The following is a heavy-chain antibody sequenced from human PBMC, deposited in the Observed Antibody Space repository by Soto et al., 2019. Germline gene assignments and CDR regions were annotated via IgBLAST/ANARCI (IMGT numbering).Heavy chain of an antibody. CDR2: IIPIFGTA. Sequence: QVQLVQSGAEVKKPGSSVKVSCKASGGTFSSYAISWVRQAPGQGLEWMGGIIPIFGTANYAQKFQGRVTITADESTSTAYMELSSLRSEDTAMYYCARDRGSPRCSSTSCYTASSWFDPWGQGTLVTVSS. J-gene: IGHJ5*02. CDR3: ARDRGSPRCSSTSCYTASSWFDP. CDR1: GGTFSSYA. V-gene: IGHV1-69*01. D-gene: IGHD2-2*02.